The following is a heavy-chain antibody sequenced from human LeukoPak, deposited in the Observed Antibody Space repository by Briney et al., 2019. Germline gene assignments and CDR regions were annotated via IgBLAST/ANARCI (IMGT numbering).Heavy chain of an antibody. CDR1: GHSFANYW. CDR3: ARPGAAAGLDF. CDR2: IYTGDSDT. J-gene: IGHJ4*02. Sequence: GESLKISCNSSGHSFANYWIGWVRQMPGKGLEWMGIIYTGDSDTRYSPSFQGQVTISADKSISTAYLQWSSLKASDTAMYYRARPGAAAGLDFWGQGTLVTVSS. D-gene: IGHD6-13*01. V-gene: IGHV5-51*01.